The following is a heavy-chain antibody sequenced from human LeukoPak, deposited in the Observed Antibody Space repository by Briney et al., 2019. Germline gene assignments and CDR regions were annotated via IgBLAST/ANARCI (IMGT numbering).Heavy chain of an antibody. Sequence: GGSLRLSGVVSGISFSDSYRTWIRQTPGKGREWLAYISGRGSDICYADSVKGRFTISRDNSKNTLYLQMNSLRAADTAVYYCASVQGAYDILTGYDASHFDYWGQGTLVTVSS. J-gene: IGHJ4*02. D-gene: IGHD3-9*01. CDR3: ASVQGAYDILTGYDASHFDY. V-gene: IGHV3-11*04. CDR2: ISGRGSDI. CDR1: GISFSDSY.